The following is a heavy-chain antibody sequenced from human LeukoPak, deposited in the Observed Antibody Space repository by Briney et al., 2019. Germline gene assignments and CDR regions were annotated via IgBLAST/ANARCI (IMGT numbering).Heavy chain of an antibody. V-gene: IGHV3-23*01. D-gene: IGHD4-17*01. CDR1: GFTFSSYA. J-gene: IGHJ4*02. Sequence: GGSLRLSCAASGFTFSSYAMSWVRQAPGKGLEWVSAITGSGGSTYYADSVRGRFTISRDNSKNTVYLQMNSLRAEDTAVYYCARRGESTNYGDYRFDSWGQGTLVIVSS. CDR2: ITGSGGST. CDR3: ARRGESTNYGDYRFDS.